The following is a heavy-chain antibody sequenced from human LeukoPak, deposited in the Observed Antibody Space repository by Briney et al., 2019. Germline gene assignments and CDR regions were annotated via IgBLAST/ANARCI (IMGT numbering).Heavy chain of an antibody. V-gene: IGHV3-30*02. CDR2: IHFPTDNR. Sequence: PGGSLRLSCAVSGFSFTTFGIHWVRQAPGKGLEWVAFIHFPTDNRYYVDSVKGRFTISRDDSRTTLYLQMNSLRPHDTAVYHCARDVPNWAVDYWGQGTLVTVSS. CDR3: ARDVPNWAVDY. J-gene: IGHJ4*02. D-gene: IGHD7-27*01. CDR1: GFSFTTFG.